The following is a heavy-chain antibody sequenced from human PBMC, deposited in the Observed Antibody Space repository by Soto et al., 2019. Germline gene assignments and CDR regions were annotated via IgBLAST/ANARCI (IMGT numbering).Heavy chain of an antibody. V-gene: IGHV1-3*01. CDR3: ASGWTAVPGTPDYYYNMDV. Sequence: QVHLVQSGAEVKKPGASVKVSCKASGYTFTSYAMHWVRQAPGQRLEWLGWINVANGNTKYSQKFQSRVTITRDTSASTAYMELSSLRSEDTAVYYCASGWTAVPGTPDYYYNMDVWGQGTTVTVSS. CDR1: GYTFTSYA. CDR2: INVANGNT. J-gene: IGHJ6*02. D-gene: IGHD6-19*01.